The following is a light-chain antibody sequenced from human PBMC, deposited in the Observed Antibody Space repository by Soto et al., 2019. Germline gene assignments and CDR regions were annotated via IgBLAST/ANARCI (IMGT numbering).Light chain of an antibody. CDR1: SSDVGYDNY. J-gene: IGLJ3*02. V-gene: IGLV2-14*01. Sequence: QSALTQPASVSGSPGQSITISCTGTSSDVGYDNYVSWFQQHPGKAPKLMIYEVSRRPSGVSNRFSGSESGNTASLTISGLQAEDEADYYCHSYVRSTLVFGGGTKLTVL. CDR2: EVS. CDR3: HSYVRSTLV.